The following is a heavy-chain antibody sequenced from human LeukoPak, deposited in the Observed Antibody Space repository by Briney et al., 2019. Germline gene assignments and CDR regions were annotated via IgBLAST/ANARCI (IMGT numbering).Heavy chain of an antibody. CDR1: GGSISSYY. V-gene: IGHV4-59*08. D-gene: IGHD2-2*02. J-gene: IGHJ4*02. CDR3: ARHADTPDYFDY. CDR2: IYYSGST. Sequence: PSETLSLTCTVSGGSISSYYWSWIRQPPGKGLEWIGYIYYSGSTNYNPSLKSRVTISVDTSKNQFSLKLSSVTAADTAVYYCARHADTPDYFDYWGQGTLVTVSS.